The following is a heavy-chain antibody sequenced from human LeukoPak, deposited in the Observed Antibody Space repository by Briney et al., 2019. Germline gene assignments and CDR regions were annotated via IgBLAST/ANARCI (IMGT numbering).Heavy chain of an antibody. Sequence: SETLSLTCAVYGGSFSGYYWSWIRQPPGKGLEWIGEITHSGSTTYNPSLKSRFTISVDTSKNQFSLKLSSVTAADTAVYYCAIVVGGYYPVNCWGQGTLVTVSS. V-gene: IGHV4-34*01. CDR2: ITHSGST. D-gene: IGHD1-26*01. CDR3: AIVVGGYYPVNC. J-gene: IGHJ4*02. CDR1: GGSFSGYY.